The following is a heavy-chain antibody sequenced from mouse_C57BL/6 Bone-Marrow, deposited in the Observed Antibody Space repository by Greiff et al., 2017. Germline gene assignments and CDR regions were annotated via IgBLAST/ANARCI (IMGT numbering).Heavy chain of an antibody. CDR2: ILPGSGST. Sequence: LVESGAELMKPGASVKLSCKATGYTITGYWIEWVKQRPGHGLEWIGEILPGSGSTNYNEKFKGKATFTADTSSNNAYMQLSSLTTEDSAIYYCARKGLRLLSEDWFAYWGQGTLVTVSA. CDR3: ARKGLRLLSEDWFAY. CDR1: GYTITGYW. D-gene: IGHD2-10*01. V-gene: IGHV1-9*01. J-gene: IGHJ3*01.